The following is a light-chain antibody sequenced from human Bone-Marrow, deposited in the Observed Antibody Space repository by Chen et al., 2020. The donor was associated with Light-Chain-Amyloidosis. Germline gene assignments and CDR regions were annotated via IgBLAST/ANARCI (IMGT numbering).Light chain of an antibody. V-gene: IGLV3-25*03. CDR2: RDT. J-gene: IGLJ2*01. CDR3: QSADSSGTYEVI. Sequence: SYELTQPPSVSVSPGQTARITCSGDDLPTKYAYWYQQKPGQAPVLVIPRDTGRPSGVSERFSGSSSGKTATLTISGVQAEDEADYHCQSADSSGTYEVIFGGGTKLTVL. CDR1: DLPTKY.